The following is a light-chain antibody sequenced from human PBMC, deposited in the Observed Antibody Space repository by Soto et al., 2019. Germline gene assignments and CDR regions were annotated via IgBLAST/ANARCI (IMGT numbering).Light chain of an antibody. J-gene: IGKJ3*01. V-gene: IGKV4-1*01. CDR1: QSLSYNSNNRTR. CDR3: QQYYIPPLT. Sequence: DIVMTQSPDSLAVSLGERATISCRSSQSLSYNSNNRTRLAWYQQRPGQSPKLLIYWASTRESGVPDRFSGSGFGTDFTLTISSLQAADVVVYYCQQYYIPPLTFGPGTKVDLK. CDR2: WAS.